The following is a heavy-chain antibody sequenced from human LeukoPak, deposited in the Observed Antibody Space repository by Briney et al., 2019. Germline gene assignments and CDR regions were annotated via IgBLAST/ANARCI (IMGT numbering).Heavy chain of an antibody. CDR3: AKDFVRYNIQFDY. CDR2: ISGGGAGT. D-gene: IGHD1-1*01. V-gene: IGHV3-23*01. CDR1: GFTFSSYA. J-gene: IGHJ4*02. Sequence: PGGSLRLSCAASGFTFSSYAMHWVRQAPGKGLEWVSTISGGGAGTYYAGSVRGRFTISRDNSKNTLYLQMNSLRAEDTALYYCAKDFVRYNIQFDYWGQGALVTVSS.